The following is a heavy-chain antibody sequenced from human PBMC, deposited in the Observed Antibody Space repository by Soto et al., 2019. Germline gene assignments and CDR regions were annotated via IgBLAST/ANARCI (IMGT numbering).Heavy chain of an antibody. CDR2: IFHSGNA. CDR1: GGSFSGYY. CDR3: ARAHAPTLPFDY. V-gene: IGHV4-59*01. Sequence: SETLSLTCAVYGGSFSGYYWSWIRQAPGKGLEWIGFIFHSGNAKYNPSLKSRVTISVDTSKNQFSLSLDSVTAADTAVYFCARAHAPTLPFDYWGQGTLVTVSS. D-gene: IGHD2-15*01. J-gene: IGHJ4*01.